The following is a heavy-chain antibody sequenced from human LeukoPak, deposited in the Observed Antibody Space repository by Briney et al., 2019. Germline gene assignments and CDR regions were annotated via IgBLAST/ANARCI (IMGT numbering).Heavy chain of an antibody. CDR3: ASGGATRRPEYFQH. Sequence: KSGGSLRLSCAASGFTFSDYYMSWIRQAPGKGLEWVSYISSSGSTVYYADSVKGRFTISRDNAKNSLYLQMNSLRAEDTAVYYCASGGATRRPEYFQHWGQGTLVTVSS. J-gene: IGHJ1*01. D-gene: IGHD1-26*01. CDR1: GFTFSDYY. V-gene: IGHV3-11*01. CDR2: ISSSGSTV.